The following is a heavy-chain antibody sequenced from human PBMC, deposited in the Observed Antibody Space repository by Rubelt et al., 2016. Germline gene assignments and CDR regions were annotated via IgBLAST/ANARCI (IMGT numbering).Heavy chain of an antibody. CDR3: ARGRFFEWFPPNY. CDR2: INLGGSS. Sequence: QVQLQQGGAGLLKPSETLSLTCAVYGGSFSGYYWSWIRQPPGKGLEWIGEINLGGSSNYNPSLKSLVTISVDTSKNQFSLKLSSVTAADTAVYSCARGRFFEWFPPNYRGQGTLVTVSS. CDR1: GGSFSGYY. V-gene: IGHV4-34*02. J-gene: IGHJ4*02. D-gene: IGHD3-3*01.